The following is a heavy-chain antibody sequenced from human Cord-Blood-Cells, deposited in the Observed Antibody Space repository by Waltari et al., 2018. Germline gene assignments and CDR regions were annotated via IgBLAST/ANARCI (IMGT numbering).Heavy chain of an antibody. J-gene: IGHJ2*01. V-gene: IGHV1-24*01. Sequence: QVQPVPSAAGGKKPGASVKVSCKVSGYTLTELSMHWVRQAPGKGLEWMGGFDPEDGETSYAQKFQGRVTMTEDTSTDTAYMELSSLRSEDTAVYYCATRANWGYWYFDLWGRGTLVTVSS. CDR3: ATRANWGYWYFDL. CDR2: FDPEDGET. CDR1: GYTLTELS. D-gene: IGHD7-27*01.